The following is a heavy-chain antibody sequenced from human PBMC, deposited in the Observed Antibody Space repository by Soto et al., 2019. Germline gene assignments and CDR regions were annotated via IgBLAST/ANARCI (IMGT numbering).Heavy chain of an antibody. Sequence: QITLKESGPTLVKPTQTLTLTCTFSGFSLNTYGMAVGWIRQSPGKALAWLALAYWDDDKHYSPSLQSRLTITKYTSNNQVVLTMTNMDPVDTGTHDCAHRRKVGGGWYTFDYWGQGTLVTVSS. V-gene: IGHV2-5*02. J-gene: IGHJ4*02. CDR3: AHRRKVGGGWYTFDY. CDR2: AYWDDDK. CDR1: GFSLNTYGMA. D-gene: IGHD6-19*01.